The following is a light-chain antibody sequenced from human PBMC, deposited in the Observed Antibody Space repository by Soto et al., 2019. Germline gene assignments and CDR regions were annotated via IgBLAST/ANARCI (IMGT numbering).Light chain of an antibody. J-gene: IGLJ1*01. CDR1: SSDVGGYDY. CDR3: SSYSISTAYL. V-gene: IGLV2-14*01. Sequence: ALTQPACVSGSPGQSITISCTGTSSDVGGYDYVSWYQLHPGKAPKLMIFEVSNRPSGVSYRFSGSKSGNTASLTISGLQAEDEADYFCSSYSISTAYLFGTGTKVTVL. CDR2: EVS.